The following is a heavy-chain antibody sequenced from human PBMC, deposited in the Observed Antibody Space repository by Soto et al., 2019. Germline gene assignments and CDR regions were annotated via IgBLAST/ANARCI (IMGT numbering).Heavy chain of an antibody. V-gene: IGHV3-23*01. J-gene: IGHJ4*02. D-gene: IGHD2-15*01. CDR3: ASLRIYCRGETCYSGYLAS. CDR1: GFLFSTNA. Sequence: GGSLRLSCAASGFLFSTNAMSWVRQRPGQGLEWVSAIRGSGDNTYYADSVKGRFSISRDNSKNTLFLQMNSLRAEDTAKYYCASLRIYCRGETCYSGYLASWGPGTLVTVSS. CDR2: IRGSGDNT.